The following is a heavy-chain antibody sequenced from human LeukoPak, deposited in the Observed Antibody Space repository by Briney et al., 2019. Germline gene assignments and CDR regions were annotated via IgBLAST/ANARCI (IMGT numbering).Heavy chain of an antibody. CDR1: GGSFSGYY. CDR2: INHSGST. CDR3: ARGVVVPAAVYFDY. Sequence: PSETLSLTCAVYGGSFSGYYWSWIPQPPGKGLEWIGEINHSGSTNYNPSLKSRVTISVDTSKNQFSLKLSSVTAADTAVYYCARGVVVPAAVYFDYWGQGTLVTVSS. D-gene: IGHD2-2*01. V-gene: IGHV4-34*01. J-gene: IGHJ4*02.